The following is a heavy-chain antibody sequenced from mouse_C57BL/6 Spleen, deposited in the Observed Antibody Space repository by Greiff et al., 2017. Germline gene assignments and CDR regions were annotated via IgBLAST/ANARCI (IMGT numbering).Heavy chain of an antibody. J-gene: IGHJ2*01. D-gene: IGHD2-5*01. CDR1: GYTFTDYE. CDR3: TRDSNYGRHFDY. CDR2: IDPETGGT. Sequence: QVQLKESGAELVRPGASVTLSCKASGYTFTDYEMHWVKQTPVHGLEWIGAIDPETGGTAYNQKFKGKAILTAAKSSSTAYMELRSLTSEDSAVYYCTRDSNYGRHFDYWGQGTTLTVSS. V-gene: IGHV1-15*01.